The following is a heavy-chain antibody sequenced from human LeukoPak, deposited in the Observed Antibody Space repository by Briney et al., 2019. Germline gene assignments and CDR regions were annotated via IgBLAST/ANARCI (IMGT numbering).Heavy chain of an antibody. V-gene: IGHV3-23*01. D-gene: IGHD2-8*02. CDR2: ISGSGDST. Sequence: GGSLRLSCAASGFTFTTYAMTWVRQAPGKGLEWVSAISGSGDSTYYADSVKGRFTISRDSSKNTLYVQMNSLRAEDTALYYCARGSCTGATCTFFDNWGQGTLVTVSS. CDR1: GFTFTTYA. J-gene: IGHJ4*02. CDR3: ARGSCTGATCTFFDN.